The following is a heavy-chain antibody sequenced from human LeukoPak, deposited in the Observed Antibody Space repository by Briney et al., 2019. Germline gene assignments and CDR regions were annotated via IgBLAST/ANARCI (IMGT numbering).Heavy chain of an antibody. V-gene: IGHV5-51*01. D-gene: IGHD5-18*01. J-gene: IGHJ4*02. CDR1: GDSFNTYW. CDR3: VRHGGYTSSAVSDC. CDR2: VYPGDSDT. Sequence: GESLKISCKGSGDSFNTYWIGWVRQMPGKGLEWMGLVYPGDSDTRYSPSFQGQVAFSADKSISTAYLQWSSLKASDTAIYYCVRHGGYTSSAVSDCWGQGTLVTVSS.